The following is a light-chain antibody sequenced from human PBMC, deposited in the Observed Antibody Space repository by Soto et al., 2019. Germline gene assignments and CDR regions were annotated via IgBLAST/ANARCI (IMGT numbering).Light chain of an antibody. CDR1: QGISSH. CDR3: QQLNSFPLT. CDR2: AAS. J-gene: IGKJ5*01. Sequence: DIPLTQSPSFLSASVGDRVTITCRASQGISSHLAWYQQKPGKAPNLLIYAASTLQSGVPSRFSGSGSGTEFTLTISSLQPEDFATYYCQQLNSFPLTFGLGTRLEIE. V-gene: IGKV1-9*01.